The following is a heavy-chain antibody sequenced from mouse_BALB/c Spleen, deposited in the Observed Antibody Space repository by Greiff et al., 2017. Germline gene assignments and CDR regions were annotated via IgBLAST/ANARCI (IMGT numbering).Heavy chain of an antibody. D-gene: IGHD2-1*01. CDR2: INPYNDGT. J-gene: IGHJ4*01. CDR1: GYTFTSYV. CDR3: AEGGNYEDYYAMDY. V-gene: IGHV1-14*01. Sequence: LQESGPELVKPGASVKMSCKASGYTFTSYVMHWVKQKPGQGLEWIGYINPYNDGTKYNEKFKGKATLTSDKSSSTAYMELSSLTSEDSAVYYCAEGGNYEDYYAMDYWGQGTSVTVSS.